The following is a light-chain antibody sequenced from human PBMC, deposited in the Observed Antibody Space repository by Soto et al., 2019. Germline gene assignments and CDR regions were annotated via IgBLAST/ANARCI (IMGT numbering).Light chain of an antibody. J-gene: IGLJ1*01. V-gene: IGLV2-14*01. CDR3: SSYAGSSALYV. CDR2: DVS. CDR1: NSDVGGYNY. Sequence: QPASVSGSPGQSITISCTGTNSDVGGYNYVSWYQQRPGKAPKLMIYDVSNRPSGVSNRFSGSKSGNTASLTISGLQAEDEADYYCSSYAGSSALYVFGTGTKVTVL.